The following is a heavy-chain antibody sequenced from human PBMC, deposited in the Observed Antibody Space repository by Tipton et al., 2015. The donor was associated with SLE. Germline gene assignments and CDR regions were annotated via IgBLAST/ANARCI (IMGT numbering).Heavy chain of an antibody. CDR3: ARDYNY. V-gene: IGHV3-33*08. J-gene: IGHJ4*02. CDR1: GGSFSGYY. CDR2: IWYDGSNK. Sequence: LSLTCAVYGGSFSGYYWSWVRQAPGKGLEWVAVIWYDGSNKYYADSVKGRFTISRDNSKNTLYLQMNSLRAEDTAVYYCARDYNYWGQGTLVTVSS.